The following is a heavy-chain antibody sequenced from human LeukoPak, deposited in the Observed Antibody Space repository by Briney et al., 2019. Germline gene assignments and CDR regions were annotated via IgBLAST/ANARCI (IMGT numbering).Heavy chain of an antibody. CDR2: IRSKAYGGTT. CDR1: GFTFGDYA. J-gene: IGHJ6*02. D-gene: IGHD6-13*01. V-gene: IGHV3-49*04. Sequence: PGGSLRLSCTASGFTFGDYAMSWVRQAPGKGLEWVGFIRSKAYGGTTEYAASVKGRFTISRDDSKSIAYLQMNSLKTEDTAVYYCTRDGGTAAGRLNGMDVWGQGTTVTVSS. CDR3: TRDGGTAAGRLNGMDV.